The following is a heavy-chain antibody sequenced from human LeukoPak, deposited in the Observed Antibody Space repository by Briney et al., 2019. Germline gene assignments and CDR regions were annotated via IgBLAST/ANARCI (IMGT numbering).Heavy chain of an antibody. Sequence: GGSLRLSCAASGFTFSSYAMSWVRQAPGKGLEWVSAISGSGVSTYYADSVKGRFTISRDNSKNPLYLQMNSLRAEDTAVYYCANQRLYQLLGAPLDYWGQGTLVTVSS. CDR1: GFTFSSYA. CDR3: ANQRLYQLLGAPLDY. CDR2: ISGSGVST. D-gene: IGHD2-2*01. V-gene: IGHV3-23*01. J-gene: IGHJ4*02.